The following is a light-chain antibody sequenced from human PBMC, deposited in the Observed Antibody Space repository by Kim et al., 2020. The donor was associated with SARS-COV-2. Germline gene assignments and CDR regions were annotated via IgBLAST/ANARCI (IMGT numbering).Light chain of an antibody. CDR2: DSS. V-gene: IGLV3-21*03. CDR1: NIGNQN. CDR3: QVSDNTADLPVV. J-gene: IGLJ2*01. Sequence: SYELTQPPSVSVAPGKTATITCGGNNIGNQNVHWYQQRPGQAPVLVVQDSSARPSGIPARFSGSNSGSTATLTIHNAEAGDEADFFCQVSDNTADLPVVFGGGTQLTVL.